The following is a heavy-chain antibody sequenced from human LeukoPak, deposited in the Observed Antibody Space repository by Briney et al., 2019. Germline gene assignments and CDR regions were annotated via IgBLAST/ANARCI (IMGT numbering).Heavy chain of an antibody. V-gene: IGHV3-33*01. CDR3: ARDRYCGSGSYYTNYYYYYGMDV. J-gene: IGHJ6*04. D-gene: IGHD3-10*01. Sequence: PGGSLRLSCAASGFTFSSYGMHWVRQAPGKGLEWVAVIWYDGSNKYYADSVKGRFTISRDNSKNTLYLQMNSLRAEDTAVYYCARDRYCGSGSYYTNYYYYYGMDVWGKGTTVTVSS. CDR2: IWYDGSNK. CDR1: GFTFSSYG.